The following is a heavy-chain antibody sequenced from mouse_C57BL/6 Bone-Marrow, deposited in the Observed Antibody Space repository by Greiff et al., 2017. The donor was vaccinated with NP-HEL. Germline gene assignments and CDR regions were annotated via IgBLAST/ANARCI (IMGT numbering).Heavy chain of an antibody. J-gene: IGHJ1*03. V-gene: IGHV1-69*01. CDR3: ARLDSYWYFDV. Sequence: VQLQQPGAELVMPGASVKLSCKASGYTFTSYWMHWVKQRPGQGLEWIGEIDPSDSYTNYNQKFKGKSTLTVDKSSSTAYMQLSSLTSEDSAVYYCARLDSYWYFDVWGTGTTVTVSS. CDR1: GYTFTSYW. CDR2: IDPSDSYT.